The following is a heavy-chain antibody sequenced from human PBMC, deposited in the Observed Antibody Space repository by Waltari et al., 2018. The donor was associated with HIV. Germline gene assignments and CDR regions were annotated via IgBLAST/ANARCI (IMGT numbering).Heavy chain of an antibody. CDR3: ARVLMVQGVIPDSTDY. Sequence: QVQLQQWGAGLLKPSETLSLTCAVYAGSFSGYYWSWIRQPPGKGLEWIGEINHSGSTNYNPSLKSRVTISVDTSKNQFSLKLSSVTAADTAVYYCARVLMVQGVIPDSTDYWGQGTLVTVSS. J-gene: IGHJ4*02. D-gene: IGHD3-10*01. CDR2: INHSGST. V-gene: IGHV4-34*01. CDR1: AGSFSGYY.